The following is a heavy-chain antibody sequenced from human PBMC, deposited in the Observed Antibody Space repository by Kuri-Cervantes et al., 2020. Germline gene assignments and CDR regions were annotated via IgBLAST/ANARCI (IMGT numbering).Heavy chain of an antibody. CDR3: AKSGYYYDSSGYYGPLGGFDY. CDR2: IWYDGSNK. D-gene: IGHD3-22*01. V-gene: IGHV3-33*06. Sequence: GGSLRLSCAASGFTFSNYGMHWVRQAPGKGLEWVAIIWYDGSNKYYADSVKGRFTISRDNSKNTLYLQMNSLRAGDTAVYYCAKSGYYYDSSGYYGPLGGFDYWGQGTLVTVSS. CDR1: GFTFSNYG. J-gene: IGHJ4*02.